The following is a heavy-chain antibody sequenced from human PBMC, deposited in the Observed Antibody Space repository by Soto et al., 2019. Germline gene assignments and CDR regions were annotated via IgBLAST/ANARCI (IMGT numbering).Heavy chain of an antibody. Sequence: GGSLRLSCAASGFTFSSYSMNWVRQAPGKGLEWVSSISSSSSYIYYADSVKGRFTISRDNAKNSLYLQMNSLRAEDTAVYYCARVGVAARAFDIWGQGTMVTVSS. CDR3: ARVGVAARAFDI. CDR1: GFTFSSYS. D-gene: IGHD6-6*01. CDR2: ISSSSSYI. J-gene: IGHJ3*02. V-gene: IGHV3-21*01.